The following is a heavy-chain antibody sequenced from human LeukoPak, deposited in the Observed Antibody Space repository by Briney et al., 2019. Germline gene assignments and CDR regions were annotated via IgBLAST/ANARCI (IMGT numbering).Heavy chain of an antibody. J-gene: IGHJ6*02. CDR1: GYTFSSYD. D-gene: IGHD3-10*01. CDR2: MNPNSGNT. Sequence: ASVKVSCKASGYTFSSYDINWVRQATGQGLEWVGWMNPNSGNTGYAQKFQGRVTMTRDTSISTAYMELSSLTSEDTAVYYCARRHYSDSGSPLVWGQGTTVTVSS. V-gene: IGHV1-8*01. CDR3: ARRHYSDSGSPLV.